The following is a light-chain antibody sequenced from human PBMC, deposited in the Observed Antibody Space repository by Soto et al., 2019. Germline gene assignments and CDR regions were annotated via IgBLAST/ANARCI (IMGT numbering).Light chain of an antibody. V-gene: IGLV1-51*02. CDR2: ETN. CDR3: GAWDGSLSAVV. CDR1: SSNIGNNF. Sequence: QSVLTQPPSVSAAPGQKVTISCSGSSSNIGNNFVSWYQQFPGTAPKLLIYETNHRPSGIPDRISGSKSGTSATLGITGLRPGDEADYYCGAWDGSLSAVVFGGGTKLTVL. J-gene: IGLJ2*01.